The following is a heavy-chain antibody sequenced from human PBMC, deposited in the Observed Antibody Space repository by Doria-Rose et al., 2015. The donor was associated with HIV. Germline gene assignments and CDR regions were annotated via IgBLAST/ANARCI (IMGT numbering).Heavy chain of an antibody. CDR2: IFSDDER. CDR1: GVSLSSPGMG. CDR3: ARIKSSRWYHKYYFDF. V-gene: IGHV2-26*01. Sequence: QVQLVQSGPVLVKPTEALTLTCTVSGVSLSSPGMGVGWIRQPPGKALEWLANIFSDDERSYKTSLKSRLTISRGTSKSQVVLNMTDMDPVDTATYYCARIKSSRWYHKYYFDFWGQGTLVIVSA. J-gene: IGHJ4*02. D-gene: IGHD6-13*01.